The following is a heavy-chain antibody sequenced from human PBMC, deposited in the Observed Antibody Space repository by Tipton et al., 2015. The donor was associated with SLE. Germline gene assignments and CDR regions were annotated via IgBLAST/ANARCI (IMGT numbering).Heavy chain of an antibody. CDR2: IIPIFGTA. J-gene: IGHJ4*02. CDR3: ASEGVAYCGGDCYPSASFY. Sequence: QLVQSGAEVKKPGSSVKVSCKASGGTFSSYAISWVRQAPGQGLEWMGGIIPIFGTANYAQKFQGRVTITADESTSTAYVELSSLRSEDTAVYYCASEGVAYCGGDCYPSASFYWGQGTLVTVSS. D-gene: IGHD2-21*01. CDR1: GGTFSSYA. V-gene: IGHV1-69*01.